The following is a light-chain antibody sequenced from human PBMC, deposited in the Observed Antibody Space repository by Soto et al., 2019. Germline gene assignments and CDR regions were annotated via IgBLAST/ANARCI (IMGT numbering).Light chain of an antibody. V-gene: IGLV2-14*03. Sequence: QSALTQPASVSGSPGQSVTISCTGTSSDIGAYNYVSWYQHHPGKGPKLIIYDLTHRPSGVSTRFSGSKSGNTASLTISGLQTEDEADYYCRSFTITRIRWVFGGGTKLTVL. J-gene: IGLJ2*01. CDR1: SSDIGAYNY. CDR2: DLT. CDR3: RSFTITRIRWV.